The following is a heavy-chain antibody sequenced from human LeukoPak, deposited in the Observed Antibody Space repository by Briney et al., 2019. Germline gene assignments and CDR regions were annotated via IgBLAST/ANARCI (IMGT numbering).Heavy chain of an antibody. CDR1: GGTFSSYA. CDR2: IIPIFGTA. D-gene: IGHD2-2*01. CDR3: ARGEYQLLYFDY. V-gene: IGHV1-69*05. Sequence: GASVRVSCKASGGTFSSYAISWVRQAPGQGLKWMGGIIPIFGTANYAQKFQGRVTITTDESTSTAYMELSSLRSEDTAVYYCARGEYQLLYFDYWGQGTLVTVSS. J-gene: IGHJ4*02.